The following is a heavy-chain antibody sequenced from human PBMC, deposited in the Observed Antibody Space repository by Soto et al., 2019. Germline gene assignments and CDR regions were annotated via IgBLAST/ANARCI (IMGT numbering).Heavy chain of an antibody. Sequence: LRLSCAASGFTFSSYGMHWVRQAPGKGLEWVAVIWYDGSNKYYADSVKGRFTISRDNSKNTLYLQMNSLRAEDTAVYYCARGMLGIAVAVSAFDIWGQGTMVTVSS. CDR1: GFTFSSYG. D-gene: IGHD6-19*01. CDR3: ARGMLGIAVAVSAFDI. J-gene: IGHJ3*02. CDR2: IWYDGSNK. V-gene: IGHV3-33*01.